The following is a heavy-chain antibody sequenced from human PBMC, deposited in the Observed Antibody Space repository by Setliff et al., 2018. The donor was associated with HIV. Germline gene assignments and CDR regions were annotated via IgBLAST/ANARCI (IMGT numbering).Heavy chain of an antibody. D-gene: IGHD3-3*01. Sequence: ASVKVSCKASGYTFTSYYMNWVRQAPGQGLEWMGIINPSGGSSTYAQKFQGRVAMTRDTSTSTVYMELSSLRSEDTAVYYCARVALFWSGPYNWFDPWGQGTLVTVSS. CDR1: GYTFTSYY. CDR3: ARVALFWSGPYNWFDP. J-gene: IGHJ5*02. V-gene: IGHV1-46*01. CDR2: INPSGGSS.